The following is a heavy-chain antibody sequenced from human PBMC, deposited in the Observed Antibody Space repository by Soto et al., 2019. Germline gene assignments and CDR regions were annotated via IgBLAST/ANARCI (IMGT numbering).Heavy chain of an antibody. CDR1: GGSISSGGYY. D-gene: IGHD3-22*01. CDR2: IYYSGST. J-gene: IGHJ3*02. V-gene: IGHV4-31*03. CDR3: ARVGYYDVSGYNAFNI. Sequence: QVQLQESGPGLVKPSQTLSLTCTVSGGSISSGGYYWSWIRQHPGKGLEWIGYIYYSGSTYYNPSLKSRVTISVDTSKNQFSLELSYVTAADTAVYYCARVGYYDVSGYNAFNIWGQGTMVTVSS.